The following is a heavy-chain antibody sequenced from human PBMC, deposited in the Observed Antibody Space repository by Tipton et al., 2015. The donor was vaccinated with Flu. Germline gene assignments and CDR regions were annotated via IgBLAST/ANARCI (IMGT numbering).Heavy chain of an antibody. CDR2: IFHSGNP. V-gene: IGHV4-39*06. Sequence: TLSLTCAVSGDSIRSSNYYRGWFRQPPGKGLEWIGNIFHSGNPYYNPSLKSRVTISVDTSKNQFTLKLSSVTAADTAVYYCARRDYSNYVSGPKNWFDSWGQGALVIVSS. D-gene: IGHD4-11*01. CDR3: ARRDYSNYVSGPKNWFDS. CDR1: GDSIRSSNYY. J-gene: IGHJ5*01.